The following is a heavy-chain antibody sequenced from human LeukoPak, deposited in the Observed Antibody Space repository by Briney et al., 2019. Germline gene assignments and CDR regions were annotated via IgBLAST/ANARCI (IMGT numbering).Heavy chain of an antibody. CDR1: GFRFSSFW. CDR2: INEDGGEK. J-gene: IGHJ4*02. V-gene: IGHV3-7*01. D-gene: IGHD3-10*01. Sequence: GGSLRLSCAASGFRFSSFWMSWVRQAPGKGLEWVANINEDGGEKYYVDSVKGRFTISRDNAKNSLYLQMNSLRAEDTALYYCATSGWTSGSDSWGQGTLVTVSS. CDR3: ATSGWTSGSDS.